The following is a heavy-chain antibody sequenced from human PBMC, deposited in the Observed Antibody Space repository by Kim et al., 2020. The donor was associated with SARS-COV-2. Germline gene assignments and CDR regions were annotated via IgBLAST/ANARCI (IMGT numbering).Heavy chain of an antibody. Sequence: ASVKVSCKTSGYTSINFGMHWVRQAPGQRLEWMGWINTGYGDPRYSQKFQGRVTFTRDTSASTVYMEVSSLTFEDTAMYYCARDQQGGRGWGSFSTGIVWMDVWGQGTTVTVSS. CDR3: ARDQQGGRGWGSFSTGIVWMDV. J-gene: IGHJ6*02. CDR1: GYTSINFG. CDR2: INTGYGDP. V-gene: IGHV1-3*04. D-gene: IGHD3-16*01.